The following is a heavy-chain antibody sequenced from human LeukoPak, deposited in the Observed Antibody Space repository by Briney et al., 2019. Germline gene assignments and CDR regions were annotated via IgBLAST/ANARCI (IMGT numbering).Heavy chain of an antibody. Sequence: ASVKVSCKASGYDFTSVGITWVRRAPGQGLEWMGWISPYNGNTKYAQKFQGRVAMTTDTSTTTAYMELRGLRFNDTAVYYCARAGPGSGWYFDYWGQGTLVTVSS. J-gene: IGHJ4*02. CDR2: ISPYNGNT. D-gene: IGHD6-19*01. V-gene: IGHV1-18*01. CDR1: GYDFTSVG. CDR3: ARAGPGSGWYFDY.